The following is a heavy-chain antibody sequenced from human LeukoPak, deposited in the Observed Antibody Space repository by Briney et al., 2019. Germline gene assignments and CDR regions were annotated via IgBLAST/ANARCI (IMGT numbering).Heavy chain of an antibody. J-gene: IGHJ3*02. D-gene: IGHD2-21*02. CDR2: IIPIFGTA. V-gene: IGHV1-69*13. Sequence: GASVKVSCKASGYTFTSYGISWVRQAPGQGLEWMGGIIPIFGTANYAQKFQGRATITADESTSTAYMELSSLRSEDTAVYYCARERNLAYCGGDCPPDAFDIWGQGTMVTVSS. CDR1: GYTFTSYG. CDR3: ARERNLAYCGGDCPPDAFDI.